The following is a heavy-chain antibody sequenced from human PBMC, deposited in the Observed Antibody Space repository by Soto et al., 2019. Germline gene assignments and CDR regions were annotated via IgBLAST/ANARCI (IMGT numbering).Heavy chain of an antibody. Sequence: QVQLVQSGAEVKKPGASVKVSCKASGYTFTSYDINWVRQATGQGLEWMGWMNPNSGDTGYTQKFQGRVTMTRDTSISTAYMELSILRSEDTALYYCARGRFSSGSYFYYWGQGTLVTVSS. V-gene: IGHV1-8*01. D-gene: IGHD3-10*01. CDR2: MNPNSGDT. CDR3: ARGRFSSGSYFYY. CDR1: GYTFTSYD. J-gene: IGHJ4*02.